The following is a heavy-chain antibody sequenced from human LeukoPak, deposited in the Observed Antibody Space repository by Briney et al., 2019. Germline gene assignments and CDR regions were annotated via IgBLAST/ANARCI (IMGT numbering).Heavy chain of an antibody. CDR3: ARSGYCSGGSCYPEDYFDY. CDR1: GYSISSGYY. D-gene: IGHD2-15*01. CDR2: IYHSGST. Sequence: NASETLSLTCAVSGYSISSGYYWGWIRQPPGKGLEWIGGIYHSGSTYYNPSLKSRVTISVDTSKNQFPLKLSSVTAADTAVYYCARSGYCSGGSCYPEDYFDYWGQGTLVTVSS. J-gene: IGHJ4*02. V-gene: IGHV4-38-2*01.